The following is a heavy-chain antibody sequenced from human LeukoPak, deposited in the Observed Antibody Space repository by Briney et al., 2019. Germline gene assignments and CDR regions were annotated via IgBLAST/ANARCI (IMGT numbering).Heavy chain of an antibody. V-gene: IGHV4-39*02. J-gene: IGHJ4*02. Sequence: SETLSLTCTVSGGSISSSSDYWGWIRQAPGKGLEWIGSIYYHENTYYNSSLKSRVTISVDTSKNQFSLKLNSVTAADTAVYYCAKDPRYGWFGELSDYFDYWGQGTLVTVSS. CDR2: IYYHENT. CDR1: GGSISSSSDY. D-gene: IGHD3-10*01. CDR3: AKDPRYGWFGELSDYFDY.